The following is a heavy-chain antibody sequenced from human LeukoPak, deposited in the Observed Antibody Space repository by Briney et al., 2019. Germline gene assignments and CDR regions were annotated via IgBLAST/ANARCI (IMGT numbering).Heavy chain of an antibody. V-gene: IGHV4-39*02. J-gene: IGHJ4*02. D-gene: IGHD3-3*01. CDR1: GGSISSSSYY. CDR2: IYYSGST. CDR3: ARDDYDFWSGTLDY. Sequence: KSSETLSLTCTVSGGSISSSSYYWGWIRQPPGKGLEWIGSIYYSGSTYYNPSLKSRVTISVDTSKNQFSLKLSSVTAADTAVYYCARDDYDFWSGTLDYWGQGTLVTVSS.